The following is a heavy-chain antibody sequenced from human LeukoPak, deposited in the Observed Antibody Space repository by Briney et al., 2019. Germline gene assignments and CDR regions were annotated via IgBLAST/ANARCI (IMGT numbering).Heavy chain of an antibody. CDR1: GFTFSSYD. CDR3: ARGGSSSWDPLDY. Sequence: GGSLRLSCAASGFTFSSYDMHWVRQAAGKGLEWVSAIGTAGDTYYPGSVKGRFTISRENAKNSLYLQMSSLRAGDTAVYYCARGGSSSWDPLDYWGQGTLVTASS. V-gene: IGHV3-13*01. D-gene: IGHD6-13*01. CDR2: IGTAGDT. J-gene: IGHJ4*02.